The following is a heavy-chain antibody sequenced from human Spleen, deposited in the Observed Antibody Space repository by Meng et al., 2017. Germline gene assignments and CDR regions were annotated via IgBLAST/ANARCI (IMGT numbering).Heavy chain of an antibody. V-gene: IGHV1-3*01. CDR2: INAGNGNT. CDR3: ARGVGDYGNKNWFDP. Sequence: QVQRVEAGAEGKKPGASVKVSCKSSGDTFTSYAMHWVRQAHGQRMEWMGWINAGNGNTKYSQKFQGRVTITRDTSASTAYMELSSLRSEDTAVYYCARGVGDYGNKNWFDPWGQGTLVTVSS. D-gene: IGHD1-26*01. CDR1: GDTFTSYA. J-gene: IGHJ5*02.